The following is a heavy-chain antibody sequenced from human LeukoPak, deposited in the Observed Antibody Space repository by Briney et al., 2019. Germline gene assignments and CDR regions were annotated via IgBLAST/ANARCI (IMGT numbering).Heavy chain of an antibody. CDR3: ARHAYDFWSGYLSDHGMDV. CDR2: INHSGST. J-gene: IGHJ6*02. D-gene: IGHD3-3*01. CDR1: GGSFSGYY. V-gene: IGHV4-34*01. Sequence: PSETLSLTCAVYGGSFSGYYWSWIRQPPGKGLEWIGEINHSGSTNYNPSLKSRVTISVDTSKNQFSLKLSSVTAADTAVYYCARHAYDFWSGYLSDHGMDVWGQGTTVTVSS.